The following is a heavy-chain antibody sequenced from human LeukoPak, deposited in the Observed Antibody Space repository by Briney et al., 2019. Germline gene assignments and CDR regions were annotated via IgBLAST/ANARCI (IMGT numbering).Heavy chain of an antibody. CDR2: IHSGGAT. D-gene: IGHD3-16*01. CDR1: GFPVSNNY. V-gene: IGHV3-53*01. J-gene: IGHJ3*02. CDR3: AKDREYSYVYDAFDI. Sequence: GGSLRLSCAASGFPVSNNYMSWDRQAPGKGLEWVSVIHSGGATYYADSVKGRFTISRDNSKNTLYLQMNTLRAEDTAVYYCAKDREYSYVYDAFDIWGQGTLVTVSS.